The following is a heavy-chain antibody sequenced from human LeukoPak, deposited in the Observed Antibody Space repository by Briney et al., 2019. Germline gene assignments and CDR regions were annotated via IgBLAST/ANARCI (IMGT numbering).Heavy chain of an antibody. D-gene: IGHD5/OR15-5a*01. Sequence: ASVKVSCKASGYSFIDKYIHWVRQAPGQGLEWMGWINPKSGGTNYAQKFQGRVTMTTDMSMSTAYMELRSLRSDDTAVYYCAREIHGVNGPYFDYWGQGTLVTVSS. CDR2: INPKSGGT. CDR1: GYSFIDKY. J-gene: IGHJ4*02. CDR3: AREIHGVNGPYFDY. V-gene: IGHV1-2*02.